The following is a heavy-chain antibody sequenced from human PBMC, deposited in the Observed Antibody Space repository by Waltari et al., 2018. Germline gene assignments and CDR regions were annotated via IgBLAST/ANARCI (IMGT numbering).Heavy chain of an antibody. CDR3: ATPTWYADYRFAF. CDR1: GFQFSLYA. D-gene: IGHD4-17*01. CDR2: ISASGDRT. J-gene: IGHJ4*02. V-gene: IGHV3-23*01. Sequence: EKLLESGGGLALPGGSLRLACAPCGFQFSLYAMCWVRQAPGKGLEWVSAISASGDRTYYADSVKGRLTISRDNSNNTLYLQLSSLRADDTAIYYCATPTWYADYRFAFWGQGTLVTVSS.